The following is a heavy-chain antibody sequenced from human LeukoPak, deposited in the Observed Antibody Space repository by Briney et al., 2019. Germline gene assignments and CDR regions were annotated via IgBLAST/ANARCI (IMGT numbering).Heavy chain of an antibody. CDR2: INHSGST. D-gene: IGHD3-22*01. J-gene: IGHJ4*02. V-gene: IGHV4-34*01. CDR1: GGSFSGYY. CDR3: ARGGSGYYSIWTAGRGYYFDY. Sequence: PSETLSLTCAVYGGSFSGYYWSWIRQPPGKGLEWIGEINHSGSTNYNPSLKSRVTISVVTSKNQFSLKLSSVTAADTAVYYCARGGSGYYSIWTAGRGYYFDYWGQGTLVTVSS.